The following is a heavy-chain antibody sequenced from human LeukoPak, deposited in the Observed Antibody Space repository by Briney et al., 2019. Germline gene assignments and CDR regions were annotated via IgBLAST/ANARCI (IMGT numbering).Heavy chain of an antibody. CDR3: VKDCGLGGSRDY. D-gene: IGHD1-26*01. V-gene: IGHV3-30*02. CDR2: IPYDGRNK. J-gene: IGHJ4*02. Sequence: PGGSLRLSCAASGFTFKSYGMHWVRQAPGKGLAWVTFIPYDGRNKNYADSVRGRFTISRDNSKNTVYLQMNSGRTKDTAMYYCVKDCGLGGSRDYWGQGTLVTVSS. CDR1: GFTFKSYG.